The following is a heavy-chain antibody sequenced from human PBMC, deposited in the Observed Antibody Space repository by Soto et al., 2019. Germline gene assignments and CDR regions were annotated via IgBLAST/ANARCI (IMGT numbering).Heavy chain of an antibody. CDR1: GCSSADCG. J-gene: IGHJ5*01. D-gene: IGHD2-2*01. V-gene: IGHV1-18*04. CDR2: VSGNNGAS. Sequence: AAGKVGCKASGCSSADCGKSWVRQAPGQGLEWMGWVSGNNGASNPAPKVQGRITMTLDTSTGVSYMALRSLRSDDTAIHYCVRDQKYFRVNGNWFDSWGQGTVVPVSS. CDR3: VRDQKYFRVNGNWFDS.